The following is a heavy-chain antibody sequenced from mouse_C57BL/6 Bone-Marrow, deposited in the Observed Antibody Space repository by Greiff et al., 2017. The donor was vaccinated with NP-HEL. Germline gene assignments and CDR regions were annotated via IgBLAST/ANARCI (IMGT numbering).Heavy chain of an antibody. V-gene: IGHV5-12*01. J-gene: IGHJ3*01. Sequence: EVKVEESGGGLVQPGGSLKLSCAASGFTFSDYYMYWVRQTPEKRLEWVAYISNGGGSTYYPDTVKGRFTISRDNAKNTLYLQMSRLKSEDTAMYYCARHYGGAWFAYWGQGTLVTVSA. CDR2: ISNGGGST. CDR3: ARHYGGAWFAY. D-gene: IGHD1-2*01. CDR1: GFTFSDYY.